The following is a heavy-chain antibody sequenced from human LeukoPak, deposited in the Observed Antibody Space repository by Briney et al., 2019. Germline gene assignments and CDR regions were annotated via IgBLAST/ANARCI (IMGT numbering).Heavy chain of an antibody. J-gene: IGHJ4*02. CDR1: GFTFSDYY. CDR3: ARDPDYGDPY. CDR2: ITSSGTTT. D-gene: IGHD4-17*01. V-gene: IGHV3-11*01. Sequence: PGGSLRLSCTVSGFTFSDYYMSWFRQAPGRGLEWISWITSSGTTTDYADSVKGRFTISRDNAKNSLYLQMNSLRADDTAVYYCARDPDYGDPYWGQGTLVTVSS.